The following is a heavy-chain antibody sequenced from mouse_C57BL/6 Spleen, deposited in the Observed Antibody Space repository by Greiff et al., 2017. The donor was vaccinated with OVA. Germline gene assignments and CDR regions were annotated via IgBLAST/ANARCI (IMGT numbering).Heavy chain of an antibody. D-gene: IGHD4-1*01. Sequence: QVQLKQPGAELVMPGASVKLSCKASGYTFTSYWMHWVKQRPGQGLEWIGEIDPSDSYTNYNQKFKGKSTLTVDKSSSTAYMQLSSLTSEDSAVYYCARRTGPHFDYWGQGTTLTVSS. CDR1: GYTFTSYW. CDR3: ARRTGPHFDY. V-gene: IGHV1-69*01. J-gene: IGHJ2*01. CDR2: IDPSDSYT.